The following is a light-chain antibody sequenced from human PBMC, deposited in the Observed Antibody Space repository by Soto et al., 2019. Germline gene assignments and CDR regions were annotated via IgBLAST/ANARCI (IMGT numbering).Light chain of an antibody. CDR1: HSVDSSY. J-gene: IGKJ4*01. Sequence: EVVLTQSPGALSLSPGERATLSCRASHSVDSSYFAWYQQRPGQAPRLLIYETSSRATGIPDRFSGSGSGIDFTHTVSRLEPEDFAVYFCQQYGSYPLTFGGGTKVEIK. CDR2: ETS. V-gene: IGKV3-20*01. CDR3: QQYGSYPLT.